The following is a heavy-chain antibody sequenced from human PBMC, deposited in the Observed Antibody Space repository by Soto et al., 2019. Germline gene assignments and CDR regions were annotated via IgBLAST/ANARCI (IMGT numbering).Heavy chain of an antibody. CDR1: GFTFSSYA. Sequence: GGSLRLSCAASGFTFSSYAMSWVRQAPGKGLEWVSAISGSGGSTYYADSVKGRFTISRDNSKNTLYLQMNSLRAEDTAVYYCAKDRSAYYYDSSGSVPYYFDYWGQGTLVTVS. CDR3: AKDRSAYYYDSSGSVPYYFDY. V-gene: IGHV3-23*01. CDR2: ISGSGGST. D-gene: IGHD3-22*01. J-gene: IGHJ4*02.